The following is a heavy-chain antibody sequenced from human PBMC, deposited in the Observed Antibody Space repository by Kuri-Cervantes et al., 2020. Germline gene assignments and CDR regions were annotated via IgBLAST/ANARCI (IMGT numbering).Heavy chain of an antibody. CDR1: GFTFRNYG. CDR2: ISYDGGHK. Sequence: GESLKISCAASGFTFRNYGMHWVRQAPGEGLEWVALISYDGGHKSYADSVKGRFTISRDNSKNTLFLQMNTLRAEDTAVYYCAKPGGSYDDLDAFDLWGQGTGVTVSS. V-gene: IGHV3-30*18. J-gene: IGHJ3*01. CDR3: AKPGGSYDDLDAFDL. D-gene: IGHD3-22*01.